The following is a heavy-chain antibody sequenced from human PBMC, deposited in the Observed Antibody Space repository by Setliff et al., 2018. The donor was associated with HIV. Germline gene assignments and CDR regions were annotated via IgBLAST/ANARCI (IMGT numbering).Heavy chain of an antibody. J-gene: IGHJ5*01. V-gene: IGHV3-15*01. CDR2: IKSRTVTETT. CDR3: TPIHNYTDHCPDS. CDR1: RFDFRNTW. D-gene: IGHD2-21*02. Sequence: GGSLRLSCTGSRFDFRNTWMSWVRQAPGKGLEWVAVIKSRTVTETTDVAAPVKGRFTISRDDSQNMVYLQMNSLKTEDTAMYYCTPIHNYTDHCPDSWGQGTLVTVSS.